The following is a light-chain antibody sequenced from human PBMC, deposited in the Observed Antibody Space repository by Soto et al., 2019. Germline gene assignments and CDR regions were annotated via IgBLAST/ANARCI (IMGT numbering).Light chain of an antibody. V-gene: IGKV1-5*03. CDR3: QQYNTYAYT. CDR2: QAS. J-gene: IGKJ2*01. Sequence: DIQMTQSPSTLSASVGDRVTITCRASQSISGWLACFQQKPGKAPNLLIYQASSLQSGVPSRFSGSGSGTEFTLTISSLQPDDIATYFCQQYNTYAYTFGQGTKLEI. CDR1: QSISGW.